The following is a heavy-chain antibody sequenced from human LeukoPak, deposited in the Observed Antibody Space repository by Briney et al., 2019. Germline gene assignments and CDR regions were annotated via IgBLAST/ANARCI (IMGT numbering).Heavy chain of an antibody. CDR3: ARGTVITGTTAYYFDY. V-gene: IGHV3-53*01. J-gene: IGHJ4*02. CDR1: GFTASSNY. CDR2: IYSGGST. Sequence: GGSLRLSCAASGFTASSNYMSWVRQAPGKGLEWVSVIYSGGSTYYADSVKGRFTISSDNSKNTLYLQMNSLRAEDTAVYYCARGTVITGTTAYYFDYWGQGTLVTVSS. D-gene: IGHD1-7*01.